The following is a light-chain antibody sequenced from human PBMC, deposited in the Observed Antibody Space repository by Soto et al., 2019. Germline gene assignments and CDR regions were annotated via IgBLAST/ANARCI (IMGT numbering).Light chain of an antibody. CDR3: QKYNDAPRT. CDR2: QAP. CDR1: QDISNY. Sequence: QMTQSPSSLSASVGDRVTITCRASQDISNYLAWYQQKPGGAPKLLIYQAPHLQSGVPSRFSGSGSGADFTLIISSLQPEDVAIYYCQKYNDAPRTFGQGTRVEMK. J-gene: IGKJ1*01. V-gene: IGKV1-27*01.